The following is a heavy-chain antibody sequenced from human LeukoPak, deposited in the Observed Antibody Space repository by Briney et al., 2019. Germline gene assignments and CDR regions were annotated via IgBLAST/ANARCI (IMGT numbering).Heavy chain of an antibody. CDR2: ISAHNGNT. J-gene: IGHJ4*02. Sequence: ASVKVSCKASGYTFSNYGITWVRQAPGQGLEWMGWISAHNGNTNYAQKLQGRVTMTTDTSTSTAYMELRSLRSDDTAVYYCAREFTYDYVWGSSRLYYFDKWGQGTLVTVSS. V-gene: IGHV1-18*01. CDR3: AREFTYDYVWGSSRLYYFDK. CDR1: GYTFSNYG. D-gene: IGHD3-16*02.